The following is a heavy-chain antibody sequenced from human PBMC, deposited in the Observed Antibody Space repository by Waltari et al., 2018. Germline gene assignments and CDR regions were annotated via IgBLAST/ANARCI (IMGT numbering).Heavy chain of an antibody. V-gene: IGHV3-48*03. J-gene: IGHJ6*02. CDR2: ISSSGSTI. CDR3: ARDLAVEQLVFIYYYYGMDV. D-gene: IGHD6-6*01. CDR1: GFTFSSYE. Sequence: EVQLVESGGGLVQPGGSLRLSCPASGFTFSSYEMNWVRQAPGKGPEWVSYISSSGSTIYYADSVKGRFTISRDNAKNSLYLQMNSLRAEDTAVYYCARDLAVEQLVFIYYYYGMDVWGQGTTVTVSS.